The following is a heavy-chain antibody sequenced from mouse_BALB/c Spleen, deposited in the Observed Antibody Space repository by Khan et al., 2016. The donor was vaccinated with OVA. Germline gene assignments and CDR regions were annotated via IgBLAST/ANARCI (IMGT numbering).Heavy chain of an antibody. V-gene: IGHV1S137*01. Sequence: QVRLQQSGAELVRPGVSVKISCKGSGYTFTDYAMHWVKQSHAKSLEWIGVISTYYGDANYNQKFKGKATMTVDKSSSTAYMELARLISEDSVIYYCARDYGSSYRYFDVWGAGTTVTVSS. CDR1: GYTFTDYA. CDR2: ISTYYGDA. D-gene: IGHD1-1*01. J-gene: IGHJ1*01. CDR3: ARDYGSSYRYFDV.